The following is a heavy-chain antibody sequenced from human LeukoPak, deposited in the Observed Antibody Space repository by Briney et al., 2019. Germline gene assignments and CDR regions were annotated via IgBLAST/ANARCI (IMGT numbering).Heavy chain of an antibody. CDR3: ARRSPYAPSFSSSWANWFDP. V-gene: IGHV4-61*02. CDR2: LYTSGST. J-gene: IGHJ5*02. D-gene: IGHD6-13*01. Sequence: SETLSLTCTVSGGSISSGSYYWSWIRQPAGKGLEWIGRLYTSGSTNYNPSIKSRVTMSLDTSKNQFSLKLSSVTAADTAVYYCARRSPYAPSFSSSWANWFDPWGQGTLVTVSS. CDR1: GGSISSGSYY.